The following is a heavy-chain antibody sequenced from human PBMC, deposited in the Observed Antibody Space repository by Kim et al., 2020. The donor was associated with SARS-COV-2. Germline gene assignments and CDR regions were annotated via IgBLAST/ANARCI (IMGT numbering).Heavy chain of an antibody. J-gene: IGHJ4*02. V-gene: IGHV1-3*01. D-gene: IGHD6-19*01. CDR3: ARAYAPVTQWLPPDY. Sequence: QSFQGRVTITRATSASTAYMELSSLRSEDTAVYYCARAYAPVTQWLPPDYWGQGTLVTVSS.